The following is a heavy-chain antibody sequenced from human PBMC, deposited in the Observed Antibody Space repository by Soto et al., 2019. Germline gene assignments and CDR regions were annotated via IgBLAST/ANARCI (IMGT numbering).Heavy chain of an antibody. D-gene: IGHD3-22*01. CDR3: AKDTGHYYDSSGYYLDY. Sequence: GGSLTLSCPASGFPFSSYGMHCVRQAPGKGLEWVAVISYDGSNKYYAYSVKGRFTISRDNSKNTLYLQMNSLRAEDTAVYYCAKDTGHYYDSSGYYLDYWGQGTLVTVSS. V-gene: IGHV3-30*18. CDR1: GFPFSSYG. CDR2: ISYDGSNK. J-gene: IGHJ4*02.